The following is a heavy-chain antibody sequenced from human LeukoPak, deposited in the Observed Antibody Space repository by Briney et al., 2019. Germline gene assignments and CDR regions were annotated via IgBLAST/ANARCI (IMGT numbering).Heavy chain of an antibody. D-gene: IGHD2-8*02. CDR2: IYRDGET. Sequence: GGSLRLSCVASGFTVSGSYLSWVRLAPGKELEWVSVIYRDGETYYAGSVKGRFTISRDNSKNTVYLQMTNLRVEDTAVYFCARGYCTATDCHGGWWFHLWGQGTLVSVSS. CDR1: GFTVSGSY. J-gene: IGHJ5*02. V-gene: IGHV3-53*01. CDR3: ARGYCTATDCHGGWWFHL.